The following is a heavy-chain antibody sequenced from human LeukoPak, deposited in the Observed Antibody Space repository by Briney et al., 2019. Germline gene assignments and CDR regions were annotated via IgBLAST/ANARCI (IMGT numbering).Heavy chain of an antibody. Sequence: SETLSLTCTVSGGSISSGSYYWSWIRQPAGKGLEWIGRIYTSGSTNYNPSLKSRVTISVDTSKNQFSLKLSSVTAADTAVYYCARDGGQGVTLDAFDIWGQGTMVTVSS. D-gene: IGHD2-21*02. CDR3: ARDGGQGVTLDAFDI. V-gene: IGHV4-61*02. J-gene: IGHJ3*02. CDR1: GGSISSGSYY. CDR2: IYTSGST.